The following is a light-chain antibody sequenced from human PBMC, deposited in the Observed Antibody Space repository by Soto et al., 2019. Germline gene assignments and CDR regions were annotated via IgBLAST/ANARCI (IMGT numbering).Light chain of an antibody. V-gene: IGKV3-15*01. CDR3: QQYNNWPWYT. J-gene: IGKJ2*01. CDR1: QSVSSN. Sequence: EIVMTQSPATLSVSPGERATLSCRASQSVSSNLAWYQQKPGQAPRLLIYVASTRATGIPARFSGSGSGTEFTLTISSLQSEDFAVSDCQQYNNWPWYTFGQGTKLEIK. CDR2: VAS.